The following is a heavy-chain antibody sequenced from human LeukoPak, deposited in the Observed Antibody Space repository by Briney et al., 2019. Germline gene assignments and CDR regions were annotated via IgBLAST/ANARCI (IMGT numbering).Heavy chain of an antibody. J-gene: IGHJ5*02. CDR2: ISSSSSYI. D-gene: IGHD3-3*01. CDR1: GFTFSSYG. Sequence: PGGSLRLSCVASGFTFSSYGMHWVRQAPGKGLEWVSSISSSSSYIYYADSVKGRFTISRDNAKNSLYLQMNSLRAEDTAVYYCARGSITIFGGIEKFDPWGQGTLVTVSS. V-gene: IGHV3-21*01. CDR3: ARGSITIFGGIEKFDP.